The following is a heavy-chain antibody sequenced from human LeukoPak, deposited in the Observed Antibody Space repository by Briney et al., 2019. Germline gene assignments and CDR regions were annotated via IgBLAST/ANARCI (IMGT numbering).Heavy chain of an antibody. Sequence: ASVKVSCKASGYTFTTYAIHWVRQAPGQRLEWMGWINPGNGDTRYSQYFQGRVTITRDTSATTAYMELSSLRSEDMAVYYCAGAYDFWSGYYDWYYFDYWGQGTLVTVSS. CDR2: INPGNGDT. CDR3: AGAYDFWSGYYDWYYFDY. V-gene: IGHV1-3*03. CDR1: GYTFTTYA. J-gene: IGHJ4*02. D-gene: IGHD3-3*01.